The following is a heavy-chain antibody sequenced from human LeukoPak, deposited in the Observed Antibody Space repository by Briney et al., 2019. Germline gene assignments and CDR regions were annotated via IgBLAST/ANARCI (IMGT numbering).Heavy chain of an antibody. CDR2: ISASATNT. Sequence: PGGSLRLSCAASGFAFNSYAMSWVRQAPGKGLEWVSAISASATNTYYADSVEGRFTISRDNSKNTLYLQLSSLTAEDTALYFCAKNTVRSGYYFDYWGQGTLVTVSS. J-gene: IGHJ4*02. CDR3: AKNTVRSGYYFDY. D-gene: IGHD3-22*01. V-gene: IGHV3-23*01. CDR1: GFAFNSYA.